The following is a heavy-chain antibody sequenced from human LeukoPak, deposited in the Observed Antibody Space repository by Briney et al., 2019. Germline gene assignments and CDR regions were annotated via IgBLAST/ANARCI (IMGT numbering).Heavy chain of an antibody. CDR3: ARGQWLALY. Sequence: SETLSLTCTVPGGSISSHYWSWIRQPPGKGLEWIGYIYYIGSTNYNPSLKSRVTVSVDASKNQFSLKLSSVTAADTAVYYCARGQWLALYWGQGTLVTVSS. J-gene: IGHJ4*02. D-gene: IGHD6-19*01. CDR1: GGSISSHY. V-gene: IGHV4-59*11. CDR2: IYYIGST.